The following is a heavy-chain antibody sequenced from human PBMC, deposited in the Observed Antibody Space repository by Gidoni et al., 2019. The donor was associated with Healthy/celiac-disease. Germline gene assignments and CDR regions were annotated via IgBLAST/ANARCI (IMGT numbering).Heavy chain of an antibody. CDR2: INHSGST. D-gene: IGHD5-18*01. CDR1: GGSFSGYY. V-gene: IGHV4-34*01. CDR3: ARGGGGYSYGKALRY. Sequence: QVQLQQWGAGLLKPSETLSLTCAVYGGSFSGYYWSWIRQPPGKGLEWIGEINHSGSTNYNPSLKSRVTISVDTSKNQFSLKLSSVTAADTAVYYCARGGGGYSYGKALRYWGQGTLVTVSS. J-gene: IGHJ4*02.